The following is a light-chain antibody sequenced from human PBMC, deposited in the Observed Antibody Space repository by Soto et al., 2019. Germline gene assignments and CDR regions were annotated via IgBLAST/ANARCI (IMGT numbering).Light chain of an antibody. CDR3: QQRKDYPIT. CDR2: TAS. Sequence: DIQLTQSPSFLSASVGDRVTIACRASQDITSFLAWYQQKPGKAPKLLIHTASTLQTGVPSRFSGSGSGTEFTLTISSLQPEDFATYYCQQRKDYPITFGQGTRLEIK. CDR1: QDITSF. V-gene: IGKV1-9*01. J-gene: IGKJ5*01.